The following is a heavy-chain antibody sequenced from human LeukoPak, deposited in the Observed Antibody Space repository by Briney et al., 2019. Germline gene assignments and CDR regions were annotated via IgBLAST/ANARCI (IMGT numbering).Heavy chain of an antibody. Sequence: ASVKVSCKASGYTFTSYGISWVRQAPGQGLEWMGWISAYNGNTNYAQKLQGRVTMTTDTSTSTAYMELRSLRSDDTAVNYCARAVGYYYDSSGAGNYWGQGTLVTVSS. CDR1: GYTFTSYG. CDR3: ARAVGYYYDSSGAGNY. V-gene: IGHV1-18*01. CDR2: ISAYNGNT. J-gene: IGHJ4*02. D-gene: IGHD3-22*01.